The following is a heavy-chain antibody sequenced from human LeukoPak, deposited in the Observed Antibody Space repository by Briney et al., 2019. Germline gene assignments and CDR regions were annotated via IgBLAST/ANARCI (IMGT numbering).Heavy chain of an antibody. V-gene: IGHV6-1*01. D-gene: IGHD2-2*01. CDR1: GDSVSSNSAA. CDR3: ARSLPATVGNWFDP. J-gene: IGHJ5*02. Sequence: PSQTLSLTCAISGDSVSSNSAAWNWIRQSPSGGLEWLGRTYYRSNWYNNYTVSLKSRITINADTSKNQFSLQLTSVTPEDTAVYYCARSLPATVGNWFDPWGQGTLVIVSS. CDR2: TYYRSNWYN.